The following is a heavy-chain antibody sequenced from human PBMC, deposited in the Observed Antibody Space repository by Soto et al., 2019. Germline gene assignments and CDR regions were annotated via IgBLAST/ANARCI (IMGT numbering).Heavy chain of an antibody. V-gene: IGHV3-21*06. J-gene: IGHJ4*02. CDR1: GFTFTRYS. CDR2: ISSTTNYI. CDR3: ARESEDLTSNFDY. Sequence: LRLSCAASGFTFTRYSMNWVRQSPGKGLEWVSSISSTTNYIYYGDSMKGRFTISRDNAKNSLYLEMNSLRAEDTAVYYCARESEDLTSNFDYWGQGTLVTV.